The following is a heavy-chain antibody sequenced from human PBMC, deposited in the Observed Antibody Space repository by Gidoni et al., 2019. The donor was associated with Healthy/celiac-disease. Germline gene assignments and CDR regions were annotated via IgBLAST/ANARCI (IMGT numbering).Heavy chain of an antibody. CDR2: ISAYNGNT. CDR3: VFVFSGSYYEDY. V-gene: IGHV1-18*01. J-gene: IGHJ4*02. D-gene: IGHD1-26*01. CDR1: GYTFTSYS. Sequence: QSGAEVKKPGASVKVSCKASGYTFTSYSISWVRQAPGQGLEWMGWISAYNGNTNYAQKLQGRVTMTTDTSTSTAYMGLRSLRSDDTAVYYCVFVFSGSYYEDYWGQGTLVTVSS.